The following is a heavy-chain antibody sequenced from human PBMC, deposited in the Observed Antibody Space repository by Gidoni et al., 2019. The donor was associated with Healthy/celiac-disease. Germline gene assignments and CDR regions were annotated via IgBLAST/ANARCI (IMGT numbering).Heavy chain of an antibody. V-gene: IGHV3-30*18. CDR3: AKDRGPRGKAHLDYYYGMDV. J-gene: IGHJ6*02. Sequence: QVQLVESGGGVVQPGRSLRLSCAASGFTFSSYGMHWVRQAPGKGLEWVAVISYDGSNKYYADSVKGRFTISRDNSKNTLYLQMNSLRAEDTAVYYCAKDRGPRGKAHLDYYYGMDVWGQGTTVTVSS. D-gene: IGHD3-10*01. CDR2: ISYDGSNK. CDR1: GFTFSSYG.